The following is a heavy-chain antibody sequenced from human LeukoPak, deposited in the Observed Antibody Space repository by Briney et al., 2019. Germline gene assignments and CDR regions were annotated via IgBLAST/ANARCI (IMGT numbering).Heavy chain of an antibody. CDR3: ASGSYSSGWPFDY. Sequence: ASVKVSCKASGYTFTNHAMHWVRQAPGQGLEWMGWINAADGNTKYSQKFQGRVTMTRDTSISTAYMELSRLRSDDTAVYYCASGSYSSGWPFDYWGQGTLVTVSS. CDR2: INAADGNT. J-gene: IGHJ4*02. D-gene: IGHD6-19*01. CDR1: GYTFTNHA. V-gene: IGHV1-3*01.